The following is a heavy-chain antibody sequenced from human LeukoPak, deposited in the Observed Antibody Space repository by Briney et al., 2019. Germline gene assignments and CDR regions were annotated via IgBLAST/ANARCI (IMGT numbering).Heavy chain of an antibody. CDR3: AKNEIHYDSSGYYYVLDY. Sequence: GGSLRLSCAASGFTFNTYAMTRVRQAPGKGLEWVSGVSGSGGSTYYADSVRGRFTIFRDNSKNTLYLQMDSLRAEDTAVYYCAKNEIHYDSSGYYYVLDYWGQGTLVTVSS. V-gene: IGHV3-23*01. D-gene: IGHD3-22*01. CDR2: VSGSGGST. J-gene: IGHJ4*02. CDR1: GFTFNTYA.